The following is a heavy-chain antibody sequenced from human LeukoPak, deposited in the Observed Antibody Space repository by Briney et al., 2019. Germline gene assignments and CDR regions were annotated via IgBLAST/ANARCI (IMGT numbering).Heavy chain of an antibody. V-gene: IGHV3-23*01. CDR1: GFTFSSYG. CDR3: AKGRSLRLGYYFDY. Sequence: GGSLRLSCAASGFTFSSYGMSWVRQAPGKGLEWVSAISGSGGSTYYADSVKGRFTISRDNSKNTLYLQMNSLRAEDTAVYYCAKGRSLRLGYYFDYWGQGTLVTVSS. CDR2: ISGSGGST. D-gene: IGHD3-16*01. J-gene: IGHJ4*02.